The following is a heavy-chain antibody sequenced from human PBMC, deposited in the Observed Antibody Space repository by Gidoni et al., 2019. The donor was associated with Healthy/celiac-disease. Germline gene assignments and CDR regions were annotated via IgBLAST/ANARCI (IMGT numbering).Heavy chain of an antibody. Sequence: EVQLVESGGGLVQPGRSLRLSCAASGFTFDDYAMHWVRQAPGKGLEWVSGISWNSGSIGYADSVKGRFTISRDNAKNSLYLQMNSLRAEDTALYYCAKDIGCSGGSCSYYYYYGMDVWGQGTTVTVSS. J-gene: IGHJ6*02. D-gene: IGHD2-15*01. V-gene: IGHV3-9*01. CDR2: ISWNSGSI. CDR1: GFTFDDYA. CDR3: AKDIGCSGGSCSYYYYYGMDV.